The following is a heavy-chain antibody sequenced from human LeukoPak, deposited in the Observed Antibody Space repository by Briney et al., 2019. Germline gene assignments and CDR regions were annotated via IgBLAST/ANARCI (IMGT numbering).Heavy chain of an antibody. Sequence: PSETLSLTCTVSGGSISSGDYHWNWIRQHPGKGLEWIGYIYYSGSTYYNPSLKNRVTISVDTSKNQFSLKLSSVTAADTAVYYCARSWGTSAGYFDHWGKGTLVTVSS. J-gene: IGHJ4*02. CDR2: IYYSGST. CDR3: ARSWGTSAGYFDH. D-gene: IGHD2-15*01. V-gene: IGHV4-31*03. CDR1: GGSISSGDYH.